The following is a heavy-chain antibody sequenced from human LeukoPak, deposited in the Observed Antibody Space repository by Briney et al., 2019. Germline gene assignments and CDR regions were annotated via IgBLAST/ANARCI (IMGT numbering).Heavy chain of an antibody. CDR3: ARVQLGVGADG. V-gene: IGHV3-74*01. CDR1: GFTFSSYG. J-gene: IGHJ4*02. Sequence: GRSLRLSCAASGFTFSSYGMHWVRQAPGKGLVWVSLINSDGSFTTYADSVKGRFTISRDNAKNMLYLQMNSLRAEDTAVYYCARVQLGVGADGWGQGTLVTVSS. D-gene: IGHD1-26*01. CDR2: INSDGSFT.